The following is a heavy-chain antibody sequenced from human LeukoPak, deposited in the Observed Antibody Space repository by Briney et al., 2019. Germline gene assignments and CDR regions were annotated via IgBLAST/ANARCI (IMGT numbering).Heavy chain of an antibody. CDR2: TRNKANNYTT. CDR3: GKYNWNGGYDY. J-gene: IGHJ4*02. D-gene: IGHD1-20*01. Sequence: GGSLRLSCAASGFTFSAHYMDWVRQPPGKGLEWVGRTRNKANNYTTEYAASVEGRFTISRDDSKDSLYLQMNSLKTEDTAVYYCGKYNWNGGYDYWGPGTLVTVSS. CDR1: GFTFSAHY. V-gene: IGHV3-72*01.